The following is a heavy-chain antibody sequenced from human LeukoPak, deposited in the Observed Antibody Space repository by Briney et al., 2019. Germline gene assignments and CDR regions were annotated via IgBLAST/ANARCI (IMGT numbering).Heavy chain of an antibody. CDR1: GGSISSYY. CDR3: ARLNGSPN. J-gene: IGHJ4*02. CDR2: IYYSGST. D-gene: IGHD1-26*01. V-gene: IGHV4-39*01. Sequence: PSETLSLTCTVSGGSISSYYWSWIRQPPGKGLEWIGSIYYSGSTYYNPSLKSRVTISVDTSKNQFSLKLSSVTAADTAVYYCARLNGSPNWGQGTLVTVSS.